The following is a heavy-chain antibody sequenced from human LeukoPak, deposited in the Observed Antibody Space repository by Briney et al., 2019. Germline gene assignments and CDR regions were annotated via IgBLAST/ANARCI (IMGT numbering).Heavy chain of an antibody. CDR2: IYTSGST. Sequence: NASETLSLTCAVSGGSISSYYWSWIRQPPGKGLEWIGCIYTSGSTNYNPSLKSRVTISLDTSKNQFSLKLSSETAADTAVYYCASSAAGTLYFQHWGQGTLVTVSS. J-gene: IGHJ1*01. CDR3: ASSAAGTLYFQH. CDR1: GGSISSYY. D-gene: IGHD6-13*01. V-gene: IGHV4-4*09.